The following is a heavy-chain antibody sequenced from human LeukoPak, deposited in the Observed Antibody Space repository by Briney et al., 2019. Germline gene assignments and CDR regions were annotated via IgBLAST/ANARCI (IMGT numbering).Heavy chain of an antibody. CDR2: SRNKANSYST. D-gene: IGHD2-2*01. J-gene: IGHJ4*02. CDR1: GFTFSDHY. V-gene: IGHV3-72*01. Sequence: GGSLRLPCVASGFTFSDHYMDWVRQAPGKGLEWVGRSRNKANSYSTEYAASVKGRFTVSRDASKNSLYLQMNSLRTEDTAVYYCARVSVVVPGGNDYWGQGTLVTVSS. CDR3: ARVSVVVPGGNDY.